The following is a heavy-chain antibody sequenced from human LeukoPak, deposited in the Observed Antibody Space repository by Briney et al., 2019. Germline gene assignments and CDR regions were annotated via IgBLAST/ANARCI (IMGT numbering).Heavy chain of an antibody. J-gene: IGHJ3*02. Sequence: ASVKVSCKASGYTFTSYYMHWVRQAPGQGLEWMGIINPSGGSTSYAQKFQGRVTMTRDTSTSTVYMELSSLRSEDTAVYYCARERETCGGDCYRPGHDAFDIWGQGTMVTVSS. V-gene: IGHV1-46*01. CDR1: GYTFTSYY. CDR2: INPSGGST. CDR3: ARERETCGGDCYRPGHDAFDI. D-gene: IGHD2-21*01.